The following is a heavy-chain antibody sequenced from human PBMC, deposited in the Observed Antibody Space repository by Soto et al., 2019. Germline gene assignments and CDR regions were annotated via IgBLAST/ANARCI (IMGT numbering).Heavy chain of an antibody. CDR2: IYYSGST. CDR1: GGSISSYY. CDR3: ASTMINTTFGVVSNWYFDL. J-gene: IGHJ2*01. D-gene: IGHD3-3*01. Sequence: PSETLSLTCTVSGGSISSYYWSWIRQPPGKGLEWIGYIYYSGSTNYNPSLKSRVTISVDTSKNQFSLKLSSVTAADTAVYYCASTMINTTFGVVSNWYFDLWGRGTLVTVSS. V-gene: IGHV4-59*01.